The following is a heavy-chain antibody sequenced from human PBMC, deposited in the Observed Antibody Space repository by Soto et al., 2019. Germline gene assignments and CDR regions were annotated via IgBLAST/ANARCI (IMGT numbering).Heavy chain of an antibody. V-gene: IGHV3-30-3*01. J-gene: IGHJ4*02. Sequence: QVQLVASGGGVVQPGRSLRLSCAASGFTFSSYAMHWVRQAPGTGLDRVEVISYDGSNKYYADSVKGRFTISSDNSKNTLYLQSHSLRAEDMSVYYCARDYGRGCSGGSCYSHFDYWGQGTLVTVSS. CDR2: ISYDGSNK. CDR1: GFTFSSYA. CDR3: ARDYGRGCSGGSCYSHFDY. D-gene: IGHD2-15*01.